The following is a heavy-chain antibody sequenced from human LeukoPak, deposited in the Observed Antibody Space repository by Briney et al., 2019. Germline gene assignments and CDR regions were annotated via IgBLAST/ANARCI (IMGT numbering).Heavy chain of an antibody. Sequence: GGSLRLSCAASGFTFSSYAMSWVRQAPGKGLEWVSAISGSGGSTYYADSVKGRFTISRDNSKNTLYLQMNSLRAEDTAVYYCAKSAGAIFSRYYYGMDVWGQGTTVTVSS. D-gene: IGHD3-9*01. J-gene: IGHJ6*02. CDR3: AKSAGAIFSRYYYGMDV. V-gene: IGHV3-23*01. CDR2: ISGSGGST. CDR1: GFTFSSYA.